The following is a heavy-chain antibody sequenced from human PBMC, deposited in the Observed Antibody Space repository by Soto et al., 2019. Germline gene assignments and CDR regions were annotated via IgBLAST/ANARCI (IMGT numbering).Heavy chain of an antibody. J-gene: IGHJ6*02. CDR3: ILDCTSMSCYGYLGVDV. CDR2: IIPVFGTA. CDR1: GGTFSSFL. V-gene: IGHV1-69*01. Sequence: QVQLVQSGAEVKTPGSSVKVSCKASGGTFSSFLMCWVRQAPGQGLEWMGGIIPVFGTATYAQKFQGRVTITADDSTSTVYMELSGLKSEDTAVYYCILDCTSMSCYGYLGVDVWGQGTTVTVSS. D-gene: IGHD2-2*01.